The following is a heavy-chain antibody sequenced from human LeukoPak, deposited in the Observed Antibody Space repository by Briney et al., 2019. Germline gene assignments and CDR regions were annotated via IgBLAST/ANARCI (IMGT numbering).Heavy chain of an antibody. V-gene: IGHV3-9*01. CDR1: GFTFDDYA. Sequence: PGGSLRLSCAASGFTFDDYAMHWVRQAPGKGLEWVSGISWNSGSIGYADSVKGRFTISRDNAKNSLYLQMNSLRAEDTALYYCAKSPNYDILTEFDYWGQGTLVTVSS. D-gene: IGHD3-9*01. CDR3: AKSPNYDILTEFDY. CDR2: ISWNSGSI. J-gene: IGHJ4*02.